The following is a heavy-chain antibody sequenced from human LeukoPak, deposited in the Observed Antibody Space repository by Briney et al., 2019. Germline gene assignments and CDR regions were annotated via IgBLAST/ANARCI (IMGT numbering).Heavy chain of an antibody. Sequence: PGGSLRLSCAASGFTFSSYWVTWVRPAPGKGLEWVANIKQDGSDQYYVDSVKGRFTISRENAKNSLYLQMNSLRAEDTAVYYCAKSGLNRFDYWGQGTLVTVSS. CDR2: IKQDGSDQ. J-gene: IGHJ4*02. D-gene: IGHD2-15*01. CDR3: AKSGLNRFDY. CDR1: GFTFSSYW. V-gene: IGHV3-7*03.